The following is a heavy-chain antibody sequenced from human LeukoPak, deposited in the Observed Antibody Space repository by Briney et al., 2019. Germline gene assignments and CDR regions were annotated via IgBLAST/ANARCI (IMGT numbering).Heavy chain of an antibody. CDR2: INPNSGGT. V-gene: IGHV1-2*02. J-gene: IGHJ4*02. CDR3: AREQVAAAGTNSFDY. D-gene: IGHD6-13*01. CDR1: GYTFTSYG. Sequence: ASVKVSCKASGYTFTSYGISWVRQAPGQGLEWMGWINPNSGGTNYAQKFQGRVTMTRDTSISTAYMELSRLRSDDTAVYYCAREQVAAAGTNSFDYWGQGTLVTVSS.